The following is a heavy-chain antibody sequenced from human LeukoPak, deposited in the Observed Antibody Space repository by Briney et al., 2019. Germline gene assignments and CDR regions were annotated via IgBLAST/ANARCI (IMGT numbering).Heavy chain of an antibody. Sequence: SPETLSLTCTVSGGSISSSSYSWVWIRRPPGKGLEWIGSIYYSGSTYYNPSLKSRVTISVDTSKNQFSLKLSSVTAADTAVYYCARGGGRGLSRWGQGTLVTVSS. CDR3: ARGGGRGLSR. D-gene: IGHD3-16*01. V-gene: IGHV4-39*07. CDR2: IYYSGST. CDR1: GGSISSSSYS. J-gene: IGHJ4*02.